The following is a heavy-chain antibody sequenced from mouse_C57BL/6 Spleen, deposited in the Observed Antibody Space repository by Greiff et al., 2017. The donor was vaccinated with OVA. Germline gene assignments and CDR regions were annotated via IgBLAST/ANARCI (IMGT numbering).Heavy chain of an antibody. Sequence: VQLQQSGAELVRPGASVTLSCKASGYTFTDYEMHWVKQTPVHGLEWIGAIDPETGGTAYNQKFKGKAILTADKSSSTAYMELRSLTSEDSAVYYCTRKWYGYDYAMDYWGQGTSVTVSS. D-gene: IGHD2-2*01. CDR3: TRKWYGYDYAMDY. CDR1: GYTFTDYE. J-gene: IGHJ4*01. CDR2: IDPETGGT. V-gene: IGHV1-15*01.